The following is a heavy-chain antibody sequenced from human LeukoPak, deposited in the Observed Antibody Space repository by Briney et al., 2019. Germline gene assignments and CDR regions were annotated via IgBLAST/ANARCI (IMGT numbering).Heavy chain of an antibody. CDR2: ISAGGGST. D-gene: IGHD5-12*01. CDR1: GFTFGTYA. V-gene: IGHV3-23*01. CDR3: AKRDIVAAKGTFDY. J-gene: IGHJ4*02. Sequence: GGSLRLSCAASGFTFGTYAIDWVRQAPGKGLEWVSAISAGGGSTYYADSVKGRFTISRDNSRNTLYLQMNGLRAEDTAVYYCAKRDIVAAKGTFDYWGQGTLVTVSS.